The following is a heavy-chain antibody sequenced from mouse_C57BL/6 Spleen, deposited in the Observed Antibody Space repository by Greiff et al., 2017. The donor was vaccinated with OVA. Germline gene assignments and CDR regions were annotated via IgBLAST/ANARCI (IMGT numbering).Heavy chain of an antibody. D-gene: IGHD1-1*01. Sequence: EVQLVESGEGLVKPGGSLKLSCAASGFTFSSYAMSWVRQTPEKRLEWVAYISSGGDYIYYADTVKGRFTISRDNARNTLYLQMSSLKSEDTAMYYCTRSITTVVATEGFAYWGQGTLVTVSA. CDR2: ISSGGDYI. J-gene: IGHJ3*01. CDR1: GFTFSSYA. CDR3: TRSITTVVATEGFAY. V-gene: IGHV5-9-1*02.